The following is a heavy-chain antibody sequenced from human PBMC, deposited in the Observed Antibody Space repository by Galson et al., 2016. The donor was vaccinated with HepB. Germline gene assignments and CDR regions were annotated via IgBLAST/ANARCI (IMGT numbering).Heavy chain of an antibody. J-gene: IGHJ6*03. CDR1: GFSFSTYA. CDR3: AKESGDYGMTDYYYHYMDV. D-gene: IGHD4-17*01. V-gene: IGHV3-23*01. Sequence: SLRLSCAASGFSFSTYAMSWVRQAPGKGLEWVSGVSASGVGSTYHADTVKGRFTISRDNSKNTVYLQMNSLRDEDTAVYNCAKESGDYGMTDYYYHYMDVWGKGTTVTVSS. CDR2: VSASGVGST.